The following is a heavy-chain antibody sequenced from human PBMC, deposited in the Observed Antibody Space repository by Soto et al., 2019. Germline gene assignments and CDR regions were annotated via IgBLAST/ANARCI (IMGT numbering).Heavy chain of an antibody. J-gene: IGHJ4*02. Sequence: ASVQVSRQASSSTFPSAGISLGRQAHGQGLEWMGWISAYNGNTNYAQKLQGRVTMTTDTSTSTAYMELRSLRSDDTAVYYCARVYSRPPGEYYFDYWGQGTLVTFSS. D-gene: IGHD3-10*01. CDR2: ISAYNGNT. CDR3: ARVYSRPPGEYYFDY. V-gene: IGHV1-18*04. CDR1: SSTFPSAG.